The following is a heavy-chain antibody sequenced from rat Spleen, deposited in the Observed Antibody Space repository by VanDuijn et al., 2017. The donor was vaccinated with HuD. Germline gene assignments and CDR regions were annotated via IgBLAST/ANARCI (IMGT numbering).Heavy chain of an antibody. CDR1: GFTFSNSY. D-gene: IGHD1-2*01. J-gene: IGHJ4*01. V-gene: IGHV5-20*01. CDR3: GKDMNYFSSYPFYLMGA. CDR2: IIYDGSST. Sequence: EVQLVESGGGLVQPGRSLKLSCAASGFTFSNSYMAWVRQAPTKGLEWVASIIYDGSSTYYRDSVKGRFTLSRDNAKSTLYLQMNSLRSEDTATYFCGKDMNYFSSYPFYLMGAWGQGTSVTVSS.